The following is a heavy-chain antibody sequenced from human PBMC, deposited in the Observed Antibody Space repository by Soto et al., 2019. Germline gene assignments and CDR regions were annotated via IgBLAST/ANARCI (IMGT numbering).Heavy chain of an antibody. CDR3: ARDETMIVPRYWDGMDV. CDR2: INAGNGNT. D-gene: IGHD3-22*01. Sequence: QVQLVQSGAEVKKPGASVKVSCKASGYTFTSYAMHWVRQAPGQRLEWMGWINAGNGNTKYSQKFQGRVTITRDTSACTAYMELSSLRSEDTAVYYCARDETMIVPRYWDGMDVWGQGNTFTFSS. CDR1: GYTFTSYA. V-gene: IGHV1-3*01. J-gene: IGHJ6*02.